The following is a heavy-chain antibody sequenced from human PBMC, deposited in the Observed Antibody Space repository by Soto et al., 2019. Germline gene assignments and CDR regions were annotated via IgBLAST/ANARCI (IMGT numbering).Heavy chain of an antibody. CDR1: GFTFSDSA. D-gene: IGHD2-2*01. CDR3: AKGVLGYCSSTSCYAYDF. Sequence: EVQLLESGGGLVQFGGSLRLSCAASGFTFSDSAMSWVRQAPGKGLEWVSAITGSGGNTFYADSVKGRFTISRDNSKSKXXLQMHSLRAEDTAIYYCAKGVLGYCSSTSCYAYDFWGQGTLVTVSS. V-gene: IGHV3-23*01. J-gene: IGHJ4*02. CDR2: ITGSGGNT.